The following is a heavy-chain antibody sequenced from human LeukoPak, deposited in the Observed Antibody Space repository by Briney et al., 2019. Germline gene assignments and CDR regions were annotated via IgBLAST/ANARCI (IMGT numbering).Heavy chain of an antibody. Sequence: PSETLSLTCTVSGYSISNYCWSWIRQPPGKGLEWIGYIYYSGSTNYNPSLKSRVTISVDTSKDQFSLKLSSVTTADTAVYYCAREDRLSHHTVFDSWGQGTLVTVSS. D-gene: IGHD3-16*02. J-gene: IGHJ4*02. CDR1: GYSISNYC. V-gene: IGHV4-59*01. CDR2: IYYSGST. CDR3: AREDRLSHHTVFDS.